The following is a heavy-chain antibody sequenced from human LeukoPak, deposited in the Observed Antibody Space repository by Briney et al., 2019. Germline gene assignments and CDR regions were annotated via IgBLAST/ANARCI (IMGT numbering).Heavy chain of an antibody. Sequence: SVKVSCKASGGTFSSYAISWVRQAPGQGLEWMGGIIPIFGTANYAQKFQGRVTITADESTSTAYMELSSLRSEDTAVYYCARGRYGYLLFDYWGQGTLVTVSS. J-gene: IGHJ4*02. CDR3: ARGRYGYLLFDY. D-gene: IGHD6-25*01. CDR1: GGTFSSYA. CDR2: IIPIFGTA. V-gene: IGHV1-69*13.